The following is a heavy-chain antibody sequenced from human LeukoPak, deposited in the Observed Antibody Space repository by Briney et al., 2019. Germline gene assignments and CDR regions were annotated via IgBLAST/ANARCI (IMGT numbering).Heavy chain of an antibody. CDR1: GGSVSSGSYY. Sequence: PSETLSLTCTVSGGSVSSGSYYWNWIRQPPGKGLEWIGYISYTGSTNYNPSLKSRVTISVDTSKNQFSLKLSSVTAADTAVFYCARRRGDGYSYGVRDAFDMWGQGTMVTVSS. V-gene: IGHV4-61*01. CDR2: ISYTGST. D-gene: IGHD5-18*01. J-gene: IGHJ3*02. CDR3: ARRRGDGYSYGVRDAFDM.